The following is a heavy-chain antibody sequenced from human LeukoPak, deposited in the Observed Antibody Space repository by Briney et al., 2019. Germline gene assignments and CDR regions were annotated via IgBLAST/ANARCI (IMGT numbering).Heavy chain of an antibody. D-gene: IGHD2-21*02. CDR2: ISAYNGNT. J-gene: IGHJ6*03. V-gene: IGHV1-18*01. Sequence: ASVKVSCKASGYTFTSYGISWVRQAPGQGLEWMGWISAYNGNTNYAQKLQGRVTMTTDTSTSTAYMELRSLRSDDTAVYYCARVDVVVTAIYYYYMDVWGKGTTVTISS. CDR1: GYTFTSYG. CDR3: ARVDVVVTAIYYYYMDV.